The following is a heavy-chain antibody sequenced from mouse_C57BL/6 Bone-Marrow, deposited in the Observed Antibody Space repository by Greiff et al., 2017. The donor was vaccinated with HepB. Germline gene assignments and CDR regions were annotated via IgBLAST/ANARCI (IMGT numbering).Heavy chain of an antibody. J-gene: IGHJ2*01. CDR1: GYTFTDYY. D-gene: IGHD1-1*01. Sequence: EVKLQQSGPELVKPGASVKISCKASGYTFTDYYMNWVKQSHGKSLEWIGDINPNNGGTSYNQKFKGKATLTVDKSSSTAYMELRSLTSEDSAVYYCARGTTVVAEGYWGQGTTLTVSS. CDR3: ARGTTVVAEGY. CDR2: INPNNGGT. V-gene: IGHV1-26*01.